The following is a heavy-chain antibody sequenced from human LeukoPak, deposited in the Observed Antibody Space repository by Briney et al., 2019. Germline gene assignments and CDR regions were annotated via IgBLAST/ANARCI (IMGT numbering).Heavy chain of an antibody. CDR2: MYNGGTT. D-gene: IGHD6-19*01. CDR3: ARTAGVAVAGSRQYFDY. CDR1: GGSISSSSYY. V-gene: IGHV4-39*01. Sequence: SETLSLTCTVSGGSISSSSYYCGWIRQPPGKGLEWIGSMYNGGTTYYNTSLKSRVTISVDTSKNQFSLNLSSVTAADTAVYYCARTAGVAVAGSRQYFDYWGQGTLVTVRS. J-gene: IGHJ4*02.